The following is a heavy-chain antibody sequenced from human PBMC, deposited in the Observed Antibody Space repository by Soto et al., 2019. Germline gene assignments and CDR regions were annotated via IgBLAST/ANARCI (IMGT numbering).Heavy chain of an antibody. V-gene: IGHV3-53*01. CDR2: IYSGGST. Sequence: EVQLVESGGGLIQPGGSLRLSCAASGFTVSRNYMSWVRQAPGKGLEWVSVIYSGGSTYYADSVKGRFTISRDNSKNTLYLQMNSLRAEDTAVYYCARAYSSSSGTYYFDYWGQGTLVTVSS. CDR3: ARAYSSSSGTYYFDY. D-gene: IGHD6-6*01. J-gene: IGHJ4*02. CDR1: GFTVSRNY.